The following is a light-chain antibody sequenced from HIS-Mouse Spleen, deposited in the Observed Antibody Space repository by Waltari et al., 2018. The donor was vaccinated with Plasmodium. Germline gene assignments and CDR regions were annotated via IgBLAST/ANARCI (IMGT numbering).Light chain of an antibody. Sequence: SYELTQPPSVSVSPGQTASITCSGDKLGDKYACWYQQKPGQSPVLVIYQDSKRPSGIPERFSGSNSGNTATLTISGVQAEDEADYYCQSADSSGTYVVFGGGTKLTVL. CDR2: QDS. CDR1: KLGDKY. J-gene: IGLJ2*01. V-gene: IGLV3-1*01. CDR3: QSADSSGTYVV.